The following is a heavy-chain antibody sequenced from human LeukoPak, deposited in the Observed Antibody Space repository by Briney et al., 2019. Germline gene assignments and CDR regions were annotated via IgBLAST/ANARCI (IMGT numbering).Heavy chain of an antibody. D-gene: IGHD3-3*01. CDR2: ISSSSSYI. CDR3: ARIATADFWSGYYLNYYYMDV. Sequence: GGSLRLSCAASGFTFSSYSMNWVRQAPGKGLEWVSSISSSSSYIYYADSVKGRFTISRDNAKNSLYLQMNSLRAEDTAVYYCARIATADFWSGYYLNYYYMDVWGKGTTVTVSS. J-gene: IGHJ6*03. V-gene: IGHV3-21*01. CDR1: GFTFSSYS.